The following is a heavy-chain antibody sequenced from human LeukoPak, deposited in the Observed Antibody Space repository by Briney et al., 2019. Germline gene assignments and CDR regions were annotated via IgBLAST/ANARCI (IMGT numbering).Heavy chain of an antibody. CDR1: GFTFSDYY. CDR3: ARVTGSYSFDS. V-gene: IGHV3-11*05. D-gene: IGHD3-10*01. CDR2: ITSSTSYT. Sequence: GGSLRLSCAASGFTFSDYYMSWIRQAPGKGLEWVSYITSSTSYTNYADSVKGRFTISRDNVKNSLYLQMNSLRAEDTAVCYCARVTGSYSFDSWGQGTLVTVSS. J-gene: IGHJ4*02.